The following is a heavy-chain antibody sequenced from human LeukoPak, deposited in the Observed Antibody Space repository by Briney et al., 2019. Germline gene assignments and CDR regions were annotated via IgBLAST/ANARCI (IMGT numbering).Heavy chain of an antibody. CDR2: INHSGST. D-gene: IGHD3-10*01. Sequence: NSSETLSLTCAVYGGSFSGYYWSWIRQPPGKGLEWIGEINHSGSTNYNPSLKSRFTISVDTSKNQFSLKLSSVTAADTAVYYCARSSPHDYVSGSYYNSPIFYYWGQGTLVTVSS. CDR3: ARSSPHDYVSGSYYNSPIFYY. V-gene: IGHV4-34*01. J-gene: IGHJ4*02. CDR1: GGSFSGYY.